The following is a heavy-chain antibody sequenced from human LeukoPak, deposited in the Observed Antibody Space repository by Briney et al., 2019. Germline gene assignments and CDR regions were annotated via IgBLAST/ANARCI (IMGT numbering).Heavy chain of an antibody. J-gene: IGHJ5*02. CDR1: GYTFTHYA. D-gene: IGHD6-13*01. CDR2: ISAYNLNT. V-gene: IGHV1-18*01. Sequence: ASVKVSCKASGYTFTHYAITWVRQAPGQGLEWMGWISAYNLNTNYAQNLQGRVTMTVDTSTTTAYMELRSLTSDDTAVYYCARVGNGASWSWEWFDPWGQGTLVAVSS. CDR3: ARVGNGASWSWEWFDP.